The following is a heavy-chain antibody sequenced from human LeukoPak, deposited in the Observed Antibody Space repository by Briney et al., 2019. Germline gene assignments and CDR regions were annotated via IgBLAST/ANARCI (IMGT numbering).Heavy chain of an antibody. CDR3: AKPPNRITMVRGVIHPRDY. CDR1: GFTFSSYA. D-gene: IGHD3-10*01. CDR2: ISGSGGST. V-gene: IGHV3-23*01. J-gene: IGHJ4*02. Sequence: GGSLRLSCAASGFTFSSYAMSWVRQAPGKGLEWVSAISGSGGSTYYADSVKGRFTISRDNSKNTLYLQMNSLRAEDTAVYYCAKPPNRITMVRGVIHPRDYWGQGTLVTVSS.